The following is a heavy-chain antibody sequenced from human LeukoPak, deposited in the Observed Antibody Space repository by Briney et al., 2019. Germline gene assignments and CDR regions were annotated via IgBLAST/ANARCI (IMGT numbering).Heavy chain of an antibody. CDR2: IKQDGSEK. CDR1: GFTFSSYW. V-gene: IGHV3-7*01. D-gene: IGHD6-6*01. Sequence: PGGSLRLSCAASGFTFSSYWMSWVRQAPGKGLEWVANIKQDGSEKHHVDSVKGRSTISRDNAKNSLYLQMNSLRAEDTAVYYCARARWYSSSSPLFDYRGQGTLVTVSS. CDR3: ARARWYSSSSPLFDY. J-gene: IGHJ4*02.